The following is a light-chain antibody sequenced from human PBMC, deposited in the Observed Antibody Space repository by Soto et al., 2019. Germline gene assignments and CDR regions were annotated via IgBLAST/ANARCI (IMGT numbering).Light chain of an antibody. CDR3: QQRNNWPPEIT. CDR1: QSISIY. Sequence: EIVLTQSPATLSLSPGERATLSCRASQSISIYLAWYQQKPGQAPRPLIYDASNRATGIPARFSGSGSGTDFTLTISSLEPEDFAVYYCQQRNNWPPEITFGQGTRLEIK. J-gene: IGKJ5*01. CDR2: DAS. V-gene: IGKV3-11*01.